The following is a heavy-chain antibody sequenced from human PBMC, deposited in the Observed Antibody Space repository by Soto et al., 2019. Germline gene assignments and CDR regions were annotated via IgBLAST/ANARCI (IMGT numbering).Heavy chain of an antibody. D-gene: IGHD6-6*01. CDR3: ARGEGDSSSGPYYYYGMDV. V-gene: IGHV5-10-1*01. CDR2: IDPSDSYT. CDR1: GYSFTSYW. J-gene: IGHJ6*02. Sequence: GESLKISCKGSGYSFTSYWISWVRQMPGKGLEWMGRIDPSDSYTNYSPSFQGHVTISADKSISTAYLQWSSLKASDTAMYYCARGEGDSSSGPYYYYGMDVWGQGTTVTVSS.